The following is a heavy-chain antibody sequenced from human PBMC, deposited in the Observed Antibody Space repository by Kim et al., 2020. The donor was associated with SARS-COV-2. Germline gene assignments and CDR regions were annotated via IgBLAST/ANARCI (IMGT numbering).Heavy chain of an antibody. CDR1: GFTFSSYA. CDR2: INGGGGNT. D-gene: IGHD6-19*01. J-gene: IGHJ4*02. V-gene: IGHV3-23*01. Sequence: GGSLRLSCAASGFTFSSYAMSWVRQAPGKGLEWVSSINGGGGNTYYADSVNGRFTISRDNSKNTLYLQMNSLRAEDTAVYYCAKVSVTGTKAFDYWGQGALVTVSS. CDR3: AKVSVTGTKAFDY.